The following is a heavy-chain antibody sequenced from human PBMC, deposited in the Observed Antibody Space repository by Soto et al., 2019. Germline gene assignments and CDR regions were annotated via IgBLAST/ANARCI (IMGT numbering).Heavy chain of an antibody. CDR2: INAGNGNT. CDR1: GYTFTSCA. CDR3: ARGSPRGTGDY. Sequence: ASVKVSCKASGYTFTSCAMRWVRQAPGQRLEWMGWINAGNGNTKYSQKFQGRVTITRDTSASTAYMELSSLRSEDTAVYYCARGSPRGTGDYWGQGTLVTVSS. D-gene: IGHD2-8*02. J-gene: IGHJ4*02. V-gene: IGHV1-3*01.